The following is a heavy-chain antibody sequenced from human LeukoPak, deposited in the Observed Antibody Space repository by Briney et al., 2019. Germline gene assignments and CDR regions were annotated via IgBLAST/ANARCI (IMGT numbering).Heavy chain of an antibody. J-gene: IGHJ6*03. CDR3: ARSSGLLTGYRYYYYMDV. Sequence: GGSLRLSCAASGFTFSSYSMNWVRQSPGKGLEWVSSISSSSSYIYYADSVKGRFTISRDNAKNSLYLQMNSLRAEDTAVYYCARSSGLLTGYRYYYYMDVWGKGTTVTVSS. V-gene: IGHV3-21*01. D-gene: IGHD3-9*01. CDR1: GFTFSSYS. CDR2: ISSSSSYI.